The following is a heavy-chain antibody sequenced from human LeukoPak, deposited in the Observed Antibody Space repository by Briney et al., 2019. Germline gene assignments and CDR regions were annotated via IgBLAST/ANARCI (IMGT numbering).Heavy chain of an antibody. CDR3: AKRGVVIRVILVGFHKEAYYFDS. CDR2: ISGSAGGT. J-gene: IGHJ4*02. V-gene: IGHV3-23*01. Sequence: GGSLRLSCAASGFTFSSYAMSWVRRAPGKGLEWVAGISGSAGGTNYADSVKGRFTISRDNSKNTLHLQMNRLRAEDTAVYFCAKRGVVIRVILVGFHKEAYYFDSWGQGALVTVSS. D-gene: IGHD3-22*01. CDR1: GFTFSSYA.